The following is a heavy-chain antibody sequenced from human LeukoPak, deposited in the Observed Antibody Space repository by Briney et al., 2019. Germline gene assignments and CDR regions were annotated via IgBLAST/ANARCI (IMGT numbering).Heavy chain of an antibody. CDR1: GFTFGSYG. D-gene: IGHD6-13*01. V-gene: IGHV3-33*03. CDR2: ISYDGSTI. J-gene: IGHJ4*02. Sequence: GGSLRLSCAASGFTFGSYGMHWVRQAPGKGLEWVAIISYDGSTIYYADSVKGRFTISRDNAKNSLYLQMNSLRAEDTAVYYCARGTIAAAGYYYFDYWGQGTQVTVSS. CDR3: ARGTIAAAGYYYFDY.